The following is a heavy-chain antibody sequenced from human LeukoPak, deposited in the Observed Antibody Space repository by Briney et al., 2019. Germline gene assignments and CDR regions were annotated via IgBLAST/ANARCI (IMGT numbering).Heavy chain of an antibody. J-gene: IGHJ4*02. CDR3: AKDLFLGGPGGY. CDR2: ISYDGSNK. CDR1: GFTFGSYG. Sequence: GGSLRLSCAASGFTFGSYGMHWVRQAPGKGLEWVAVISYDGSNKYYADSVKGRFTISRDNSKNTLYLQMNSLRAEDTAVYYCAKDLFLGGPGGYWGQGTLVTVSS. D-gene: IGHD1-26*01. V-gene: IGHV3-30*18.